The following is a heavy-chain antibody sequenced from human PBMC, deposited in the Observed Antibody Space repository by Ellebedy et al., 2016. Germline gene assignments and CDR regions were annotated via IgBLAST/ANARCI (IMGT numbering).Heavy chain of an antibody. CDR1: GYTF. D-gene: IGHD6-13*01. CDR2: ISGYNGNT. V-gene: IGHV1-18*01. Sequence: ASVKVSCXASGYTFISWVRQAPGRGLECMGWISGYNGNTNYAQKFQGRVTMTTDTSTSTAYMELGSLRSDDTAVYFCATGYSTTWYKPDAFDIWGQGTKVTVSS. CDR3: ATGYSTTWYKPDAFDI. J-gene: IGHJ3*02.